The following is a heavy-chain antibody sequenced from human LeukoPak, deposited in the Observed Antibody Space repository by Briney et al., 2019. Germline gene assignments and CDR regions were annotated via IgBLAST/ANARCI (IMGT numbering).Heavy chain of an antibody. CDR3: ARDLPPDY. CDR1: GFTFSSYA. Sequence: GGSLRLSCAASGFTFSSYAMHWVRQAPGKGLEWVAVISYDGSNKYYADSVKGRFTISRDNSKNTLYLQMNSLGAEDTAVYYCARDLPPDYWGQGTLVTVSS. J-gene: IGHJ4*02. CDR2: ISYDGSNK. V-gene: IGHV3-30*04.